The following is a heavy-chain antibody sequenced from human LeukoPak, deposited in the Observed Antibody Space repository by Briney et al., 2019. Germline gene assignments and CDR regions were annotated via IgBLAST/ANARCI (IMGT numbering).Heavy chain of an antibody. CDR1: GGSISSYY. V-gene: IGHV4-59*01. CDR3: ARGIPYYDFWSGPGDSYYFDC. Sequence: PSETLSLTCTVSGGSISSYYWSWIRQPPGKGLEWIGYIYYSGSTNYNPSLKSRVTISVDTSKNQFSLKLSSVTAADTAVYYCARGIPYYDFWSGPGDSYYFDCWGQGTLVTVSS. D-gene: IGHD3-3*01. J-gene: IGHJ4*02. CDR2: IYYSGST.